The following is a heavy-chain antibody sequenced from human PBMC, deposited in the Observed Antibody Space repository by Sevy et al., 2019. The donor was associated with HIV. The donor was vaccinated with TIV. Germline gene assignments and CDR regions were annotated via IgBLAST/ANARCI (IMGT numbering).Heavy chain of an antibody. D-gene: IGHD2-2*01. Sequence: GVSLRLSCAASGLTFSSYWMHWVRQAPGKGLVWVSRINSDGSSTSYADSVKGRFTISRDNAKNTLYLQMNSLRAEDTAVYYCVRQRGDTVVLPDVLPDYGMDVWGQGTTVTVSS. CDR2: INSDGSST. J-gene: IGHJ6*02. CDR3: VRQRGDTVVLPDVLPDYGMDV. V-gene: IGHV3-74*01. CDR1: GLTFSSYW.